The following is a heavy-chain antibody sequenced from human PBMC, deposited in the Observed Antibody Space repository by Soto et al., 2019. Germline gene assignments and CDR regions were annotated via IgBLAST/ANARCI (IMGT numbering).Heavy chain of an antibody. V-gene: IGHV1-69*13. CDR3: ASQVVAALPPDY. D-gene: IGHD2-15*01. J-gene: IGHJ4*02. CDR1: GGTFSSYA. Sequence: ASVKVSCKASGGTFSSYAISWVRQAPGQGLEWMGGIIPIFGTANYAQKFQGRVTITADESTGTAYMELSSLRSEDTAVYYCASQVVAALPPDYWGQGTLVTVSS. CDR2: IIPIFGTA.